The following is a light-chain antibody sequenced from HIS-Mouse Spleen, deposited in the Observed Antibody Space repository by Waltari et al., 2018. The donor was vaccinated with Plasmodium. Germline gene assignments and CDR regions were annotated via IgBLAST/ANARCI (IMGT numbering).Light chain of an antibody. CDR2: GSS. J-gene: IGKJ1*01. CDR1: QSVSSSY. V-gene: IGKV3-20*01. CDR3: QQYGSSGT. Sequence: EIVLTQSPGTLSLSPGERATLSGRASQSVSSSYLAWYQQKSGQAPRLLIYGSSSRSTGSPDRVSGSGSGTDFTLTISRLEPEDFAVYYCQQYGSSGTFGQGTKVEIK.